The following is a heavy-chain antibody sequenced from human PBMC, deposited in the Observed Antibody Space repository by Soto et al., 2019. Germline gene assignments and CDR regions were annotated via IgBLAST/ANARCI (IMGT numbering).Heavy chain of an antibody. Sequence: QVQLVQSGAEVKKPGSSVKVSCKASGGTFSSYAISWVRQAPGQGPEWMGGIIPIVGSANYAQKFQGRVTITADESTSTAYMELSSLRSEDTAVYYCARSQGSSTSLEIYYYYYYGMDVWGQGTTVTVSS. CDR2: IIPIVGSA. CDR3: ARSQGSSTSLEIYYYYYYGMDV. V-gene: IGHV1-69*01. D-gene: IGHD2-2*01. J-gene: IGHJ6*02. CDR1: GGTFSSYA.